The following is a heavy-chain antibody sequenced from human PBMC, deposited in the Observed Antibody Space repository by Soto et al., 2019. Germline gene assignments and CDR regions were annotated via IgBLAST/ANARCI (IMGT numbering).Heavy chain of an antibody. J-gene: IGHJ4*02. CDR3: ARSTVTEDF. D-gene: IGHD4-17*01. CDR1: GGSISSNYW. CDR2: IYHSGST. Sequence: SETLSLTCTISGGSISSNYWWSWVRQTPGKGLEWIGEIYHSGSTNYSPSLKSRVTISVDKAKNQFSLRLSSVTAADTATYFCARSTVTEDFWGQGTLVTVSS. V-gene: IGHV4-4*02.